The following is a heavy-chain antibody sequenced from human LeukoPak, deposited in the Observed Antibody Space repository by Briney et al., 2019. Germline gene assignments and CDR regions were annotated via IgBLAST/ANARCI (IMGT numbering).Heavy chain of an antibody. J-gene: IGHJ4*02. CDR3: ASGYYYADY. V-gene: IGHV4-61*01. Sequence: SETLSLTCTVSGGSVSSGSYYWNWIRQPPGKGLEWIGYIYYSGSTNYNPSLKSRVTISVDTSKNQFSLKLSSVTAADTAVYYCASGYYYADYWGQGTLVTVSS. CDR2: IYYSGST. D-gene: IGHD3-22*01. CDR1: GGSVSSGSYY.